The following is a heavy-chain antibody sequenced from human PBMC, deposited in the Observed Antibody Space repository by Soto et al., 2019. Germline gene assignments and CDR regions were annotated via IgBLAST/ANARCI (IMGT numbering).Heavy chain of an antibody. CDR3: ARGIVVVVPADYYYYYYGMDV. J-gene: IGHJ6*02. CDR2: INHSGST. Sequence: SETLSLTCAVYGGSFSGYYWSWIRQPPGKGLEWIGEINHSGSTNYNPSLKSRVTISVDTSKNQFSLKLSSVTAADTAVYYCARGIVVVVPADYYYYYYGMDVWGQGTTVTVSS. D-gene: IGHD2-2*01. V-gene: IGHV4-34*01. CDR1: GGSFSGYY.